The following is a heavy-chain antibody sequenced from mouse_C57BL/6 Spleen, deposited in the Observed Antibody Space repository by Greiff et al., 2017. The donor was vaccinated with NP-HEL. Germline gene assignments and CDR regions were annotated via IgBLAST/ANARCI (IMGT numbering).Heavy chain of an antibody. CDR3: TFNYYGNPWFAY. V-gene: IGHV14-1*01. J-gene: IGHJ3*01. D-gene: IGHD2-1*01. Sequence: EVKLMESGAELVRPGASVKLSCTASGFNIKDYYMHWVKQRPEQGLEWIGRIDPEDGDTEYAPKFQGKATLTADTSSNTAYLQLSSLTSEDTAVYYCTFNYYGNPWFAYWGQGTLVTVSA. CDR1: GFNIKDYY. CDR2: IDPEDGDT.